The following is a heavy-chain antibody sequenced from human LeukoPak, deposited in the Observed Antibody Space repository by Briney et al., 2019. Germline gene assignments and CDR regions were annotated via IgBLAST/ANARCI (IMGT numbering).Heavy chain of an antibody. CDR2: INPNSGGT. V-gene: IGHV1-2*02. J-gene: IGHJ3*02. CDR1: GYTSTGYY. Sequence: ASVKVSCKASGYTSTGYYMHWVRQAPGQGLEWMGWINPNSGGTNYAQKFQGRVTMTRDTSISTAYMELSRLRSDDTAVYYCASLSPLLDAFDIWGQGTMVTVSS. CDR3: ASLSPLLDAFDI.